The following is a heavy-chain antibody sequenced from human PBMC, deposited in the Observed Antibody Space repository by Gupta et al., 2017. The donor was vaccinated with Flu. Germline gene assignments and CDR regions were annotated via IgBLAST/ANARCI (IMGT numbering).Heavy chain of an antibody. Sequence: QVQLQESGPGLVKPSQTLSLTCTVSGGSISSGGYYWTWIRQDPGKGLEWIGYIYYSGSTYYNPSLKSRVTISVDTSKNQFSLKLSSVTAADTAVYYCARDGDYYDSSGYYWGGYFQHWGQGTLVTVSS. J-gene: IGHJ1*01. CDR3: ARDGDYYDSSGYYWGGYFQH. CDR1: GGSISSGGYY. V-gene: IGHV4-31*03. D-gene: IGHD3-22*01. CDR2: IYYSGST.